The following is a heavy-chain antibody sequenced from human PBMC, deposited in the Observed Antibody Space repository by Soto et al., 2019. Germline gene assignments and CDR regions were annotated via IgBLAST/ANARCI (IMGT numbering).Heavy chain of an antibody. J-gene: IGHJ4*02. V-gene: IGHV3-21*01. CDR3: ARGGRYCSGGSCYSHPYY. D-gene: IGHD2-15*01. Sequence: GSLRLSCAASGFTFSSYSMNWVRQAPGKGLEWVSSISSSSSYIYYADSVKGRFTISRDNAKNSLYLQMNSLRAEDTAVYYCARGGRYCSGGSCYSHPYYWGQGTLVTVSS. CDR1: GFTFSSYS. CDR2: ISSSSSYI.